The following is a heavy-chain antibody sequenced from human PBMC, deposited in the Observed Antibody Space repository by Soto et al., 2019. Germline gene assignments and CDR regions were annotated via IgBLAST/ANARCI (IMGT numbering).Heavy chain of an antibody. CDR1: GFTFSSYA. D-gene: IGHD2-21*02. J-gene: IGHJ5*02. CDR3: AKRSGGDCCNWFDP. V-gene: IGHV3-23*01. Sequence: EVQLLESGGGLVQPGGSLRLSCAASGFTFSSYAMSWVRQAPGKGLEWVSAISGSGGSTYYADSVKGRFSISRDKSKNTLYLQMNSLRAEDTAVYYCAKRSGGDCCNWFDPWGQGTLVTVSS. CDR2: ISGSGGST.